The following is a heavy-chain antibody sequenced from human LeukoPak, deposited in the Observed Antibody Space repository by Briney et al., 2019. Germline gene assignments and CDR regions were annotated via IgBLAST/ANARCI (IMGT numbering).Heavy chain of an antibody. V-gene: IGHV3-66*02. CDR1: GFTVSSNY. CDR3: ARDRGVGAFDY. Sequence: GGSLRLSCAASGFTVSSNYMSWVRQAPGKGLEWVSVIYSGGSTYYADPVKGRFTISRDNSKNTLYLQMNSLRAEDTAVYYCARDRGVGAFDYWGQGTLVTVSS. CDR2: IYSGGST. J-gene: IGHJ4*02. D-gene: IGHD1-26*01.